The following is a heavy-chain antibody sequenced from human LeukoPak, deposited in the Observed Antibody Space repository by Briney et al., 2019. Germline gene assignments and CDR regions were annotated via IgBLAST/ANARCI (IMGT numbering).Heavy chain of an antibody. D-gene: IGHD6-19*01. CDR1: GGSISSYY. CDR3: ARDTRGYSSGWSNWFDP. Sequence: SETLSLTCIVSGGSISSYYWSWIRQPPGKGLEWIGYIYYSGSTNYNPSLKSRVTISVDTSKNQFSLKLSSVTAADTAVYYCARDTRGYSSGWSNWFDPWGQGTLVTVSS. J-gene: IGHJ5*02. V-gene: IGHV4-59*01. CDR2: IYYSGST.